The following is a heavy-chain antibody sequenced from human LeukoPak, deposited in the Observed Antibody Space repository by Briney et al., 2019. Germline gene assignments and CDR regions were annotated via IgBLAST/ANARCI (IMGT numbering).Heavy chain of an antibody. CDR3: AKYLSVFRRGYSSSLPHRSDWFDP. J-gene: IGHJ5*02. V-gene: IGHV3-23*01. CDR1: GFTFSSYA. D-gene: IGHD6-13*01. Sequence: GGSLRLSCAASGFTFSSYAMSWVRQAPGKGLEWVSAISGSGGSTYYADSVKGRFTISRDNSKNTLYLQMNSLRAEDTAVYYCAKYLSVFRRGYSSSLPHRSDWFDPWGQGTLVTVSS. CDR2: ISGSGGST.